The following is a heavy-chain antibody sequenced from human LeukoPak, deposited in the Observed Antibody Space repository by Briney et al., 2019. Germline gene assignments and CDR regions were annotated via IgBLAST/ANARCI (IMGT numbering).Heavy chain of an antibody. J-gene: IGHJ6*02. V-gene: IGHV4-59*01. Sequence: SETLSLTCTVSGGSISSYYWSWIRQPPGKGLEWIGYIYYSGSTNYNPSLKSRVTISVDTSKNQFSLKLSSVAAADTAVYYCARSRVVYCSSTSCYGPYYYYGMDVWGQGTTVTVSS. CDR3: ARSRVVYCSSTSCYGPYYYYGMDV. CDR1: GGSISSYY. CDR2: IYYSGST. D-gene: IGHD2-2*01.